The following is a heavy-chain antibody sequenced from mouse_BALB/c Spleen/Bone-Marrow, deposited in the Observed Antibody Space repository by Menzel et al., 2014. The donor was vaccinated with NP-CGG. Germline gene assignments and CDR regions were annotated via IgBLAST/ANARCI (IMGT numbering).Heavy chain of an antibody. Sequence: EVQVVESGGGLVQPGGSLRLSCATSGFTFTDYYMSWVRQPPGKALEWLGFIRNKANGYTTEYSASVKGRFTISRDNSQSILYLQINTLRAEDSATYYCARDVGFNRFSYWGQGTLVTVSA. J-gene: IGHJ3*01. CDR3: ARDVGFNRFSY. CDR2: IRNKANGYTT. V-gene: IGHV7-3*02. CDR1: GFTFTDYY.